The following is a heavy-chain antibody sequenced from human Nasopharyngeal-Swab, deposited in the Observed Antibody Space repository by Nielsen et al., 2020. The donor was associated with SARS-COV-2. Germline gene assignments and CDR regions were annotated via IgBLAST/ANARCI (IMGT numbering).Heavy chain of an antibody. Sequence: GGSLRLSCAASGFTSSSYWMSWVRQAPGKGLEWVANIKEDGSEKNSVDSVKGRFTISRDNAKNSLYLQMNSLRADDTAVYYCARDTYCSGGSCYGYGMAVWGQGTTVTVSS. CDR1: GFTSSSYW. CDR3: ARDTYCSGGSCYGYGMAV. CDR2: IKEDGSEK. J-gene: IGHJ6*02. V-gene: IGHV3-7*01. D-gene: IGHD2-15*01.